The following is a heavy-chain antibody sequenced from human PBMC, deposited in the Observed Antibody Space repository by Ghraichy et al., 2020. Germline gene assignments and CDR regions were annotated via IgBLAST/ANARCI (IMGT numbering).Heavy chain of an antibody. Sequence: GGSLRLSCAASGFTFSTYWMSWVRQPPGKGLDWVANINQDGSEKYYVDSVKGRFTISRDNAKNSLYLQMNTLGAEDTAVYYCVRDLYCTTTCNTYGRTVDYWGQGILVTVSS. CDR1: GFTFSTYW. CDR2: INQDGSEK. V-gene: IGHV3-7*01. J-gene: IGHJ4*02. D-gene: IGHD2-8*01. CDR3: VRDLYCTTTCNTYGRTVDY.